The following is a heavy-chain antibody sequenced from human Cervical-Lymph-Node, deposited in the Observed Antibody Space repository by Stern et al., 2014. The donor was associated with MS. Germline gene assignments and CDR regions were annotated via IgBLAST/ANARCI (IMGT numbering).Heavy chain of an antibody. V-gene: IGHV3-48*01. CDR2: ISSSRSYI. CDR3: ARDMGITGYYFDC. Sequence: EVQLVESGGGLVQPGGSLRISCSASGFTFINYGMNWVRQAPGRGLEWISYISSSRSYIYFADSVKGRFTISRDNAKNSLNLQMNSLRAEDTAVYYCARDMGITGYYFDCWGQGTLVTVSS. D-gene: IGHD6-13*01. CDR1: GFTFINYG. J-gene: IGHJ4*02.